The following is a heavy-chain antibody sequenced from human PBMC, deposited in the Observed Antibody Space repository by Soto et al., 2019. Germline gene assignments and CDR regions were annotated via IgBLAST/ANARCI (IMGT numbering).Heavy chain of an antibody. CDR2: IYYSGST. CDR3: ARAGPYYYASGSPPINENWFDP. CDR1: GGSVSSGSYY. Sequence: SETLSLTCTVSGGSVSSGSYYWSWIRQPPVKGLESIGYIYYSGSTNYNPSLKSRATISVDTSKNQFSLKLSSVTAADTAVSYCARAGPYYYASGSPPINENWFDPWGQGSLVTVSS. V-gene: IGHV4-61*01. J-gene: IGHJ5*02. D-gene: IGHD3-10*01.